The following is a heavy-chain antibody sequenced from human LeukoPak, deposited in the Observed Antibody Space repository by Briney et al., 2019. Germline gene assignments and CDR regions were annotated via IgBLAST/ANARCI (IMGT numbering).Heavy chain of an antibody. V-gene: IGHV3-30*04. J-gene: IGHJ3*02. CDR1: GFTFSTYA. CDR3: ARGIQPPKYYGSGSDTFDI. D-gene: IGHD3-10*01. CDR2: VSKDGNTK. Sequence: GGSLRLSCVASGFTFSTYAIHWVRQAPGKGLEWVAVVSKDGNTKYYADSVKGRFTISRDNSKNTLYLQMNSLRAEDTSVYYCARGIQPPKYYGSGSDTFDIWGQGTMVTVSS.